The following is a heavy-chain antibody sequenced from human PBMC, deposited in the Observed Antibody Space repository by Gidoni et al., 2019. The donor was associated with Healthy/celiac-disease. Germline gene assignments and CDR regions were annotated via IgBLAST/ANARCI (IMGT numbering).Heavy chain of an antibody. CDR1: GFTFSRYW. J-gene: IGHJ6*03. CDR3: ARDRLGCSGGSCTYYMDV. V-gene: IGHV3-7*05. CDR2: IKQDGIEK. Sequence: EVQLVESGGGLVQPGGSLRLSCAASGFTFSRYWMSWVRQAPGKGLGWVANIKQDGIEKYYVDSVKGRFTISRDNAKNSLYLQMNSLRAEDTAVYYCARDRLGCSGGSCTYYMDVWGKGTTVTVSS. D-gene: IGHD2-15*01.